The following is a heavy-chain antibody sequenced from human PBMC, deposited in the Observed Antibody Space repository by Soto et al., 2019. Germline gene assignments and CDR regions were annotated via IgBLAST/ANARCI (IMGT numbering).Heavy chain of an antibody. J-gene: IGHJ5*02. V-gene: IGHV1-8*01. CDR2: TNPNSGNT. D-gene: IGHD4-17*01. CDR3: ARGIKYGAYSRCSPP. CDR1: GYTFTSYD. Sequence: ASVKVSCKASGYTFTSYDINWVRQATGQGLEYLGWTNPNSGNTGYVQKFQGRVTMTRDTSISTAYMELSSLRSEDSAVYFCARGIKYGAYSRCSPPWEQGTLVTVS.